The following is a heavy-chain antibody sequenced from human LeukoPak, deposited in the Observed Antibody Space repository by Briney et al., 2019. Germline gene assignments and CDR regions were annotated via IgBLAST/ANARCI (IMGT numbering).Heavy chain of an antibody. J-gene: IGHJ4*02. CDR3: AKDFSYYGSSGSGPDY. Sequence: GGSLRLSCAASGFTFSSYGMHWVRQAPGKGLEWVAVIWYDGSNKYYAESVKGRFTISRDNSKNTLYLQMSSLRAEDTAVYYCAKDFSYYGSSGSGPDYWGQGTLVTVSS. CDR1: GFTFSSYG. D-gene: IGHD3-22*01. CDR2: IWYDGSNK. V-gene: IGHV3-33*06.